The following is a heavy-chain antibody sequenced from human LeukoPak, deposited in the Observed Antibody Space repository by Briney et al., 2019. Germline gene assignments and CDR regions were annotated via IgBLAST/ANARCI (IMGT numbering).Heavy chain of an antibody. D-gene: IGHD3-22*01. CDR1: GDTFSSHA. J-gene: IGHJ3*01. Sequence: SVKVSCKASGDTFSSHAISWLRQAPGQGVEWMGGIIPILGTTNYAQKFQGRVTITADESTSTLYMELRSLRSEDTAIYYCARDDYYDSCAYRENPFDVWDQGTMVTVSS. CDR3: ARDDYYDSCAYRENPFDV. CDR2: IIPILGTT. V-gene: IGHV1-69*13.